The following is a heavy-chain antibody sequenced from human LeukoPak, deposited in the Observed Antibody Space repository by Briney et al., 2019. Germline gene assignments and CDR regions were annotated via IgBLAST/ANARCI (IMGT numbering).Heavy chain of an antibody. D-gene: IGHD2-15*01. CDR3: ARDSCSGGSCSKRADY. J-gene: IGHJ4*02. CDR2: ISSSSSDI. Sequence: KSGGSLRLSCAASGFTFKSYSMNWVRQAPGKGLEWVSYISSSSSDIYYADSVKGRFTISRDNAKNSLYLQMNSLRAEDTAVYYCARDSCSGGSCSKRADYWGQGTLVTVSS. V-gene: IGHV3-21*06. CDR1: GFTFKSYS.